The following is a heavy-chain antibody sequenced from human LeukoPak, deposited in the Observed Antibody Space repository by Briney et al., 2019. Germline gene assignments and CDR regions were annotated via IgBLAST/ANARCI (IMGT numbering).Heavy chain of an antibody. V-gene: IGHV4-4*07. CDR3: ASDHYYDSSGYAPFGY. D-gene: IGHD3-22*01. CDR1: GGSISSYY. J-gene: IGHJ4*02. Sequence: KPSETLSLTCTVSGGSISSYYWSWIRQPAGKGLEWIGRIYTSGSINYNPSLKSRVTMSVDTSKNQFSLKLSSVTAADTAVYYCASDHYYDSSGYAPFGYWGQGTLVTVSS. CDR2: IYTSGSI.